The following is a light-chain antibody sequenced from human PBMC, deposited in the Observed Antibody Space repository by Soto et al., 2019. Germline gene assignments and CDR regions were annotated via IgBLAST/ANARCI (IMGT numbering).Light chain of an antibody. CDR1: QDIGRL. Sequence: DIQMTQSPSSVSASVGDRVTITCRASQDIGRLLAWFQQKPGEDPSLLIYTASTLHTGVSSRFSGSGSGTDFTLTITSLQPEDFATYYCQQGDSFPLTFGGGTKVEIK. CDR3: QQGDSFPLT. CDR2: TAS. J-gene: IGKJ4*01. V-gene: IGKV1-12*01.